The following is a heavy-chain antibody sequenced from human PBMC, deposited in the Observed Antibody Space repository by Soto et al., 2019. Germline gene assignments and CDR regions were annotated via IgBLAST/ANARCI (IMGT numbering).Heavy chain of an antibody. CDR1: GGTFSSYA. V-gene: IGHV1-69*13. CDR2: IIPIFGTA. Sequence: GASVKVSCKASGGTFSSYAISWVRQAPEQGLERMGGIIPIFGTANYAQKFQGRVTITADESTSTAYMELSSLRSEDTAVYYCARVAYYDFWSGYSRGGAFDIWGQGTMVTVSS. D-gene: IGHD3-3*01. J-gene: IGHJ3*02. CDR3: ARVAYYDFWSGYSRGGAFDI.